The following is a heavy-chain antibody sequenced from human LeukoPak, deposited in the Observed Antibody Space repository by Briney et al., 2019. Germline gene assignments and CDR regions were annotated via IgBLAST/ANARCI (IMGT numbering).Heavy chain of an antibody. V-gene: IGHV4-34*01. Sequence: SETLCLTCAVYGGSFSGYYWSWIRQPPGKGLEWIGEINHSGSTNYNPSLKSRVTISVDTSKNQFSLKLSSVTAADTAVYYCARSITIFGVVIQRHYYYYMDVWGKGTTVTVSS. J-gene: IGHJ6*03. CDR2: INHSGST. CDR1: GGSFSGYY. CDR3: ARSITIFGVVIQRHYYYYMDV. D-gene: IGHD3-3*01.